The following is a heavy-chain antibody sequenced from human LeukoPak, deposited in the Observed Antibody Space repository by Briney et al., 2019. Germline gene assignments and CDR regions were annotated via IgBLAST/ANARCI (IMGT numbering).Heavy chain of an antibody. J-gene: IGHJ4*02. CDR1: GFTFSNYW. Sequence: GSLRLSCAASGFTFSNYWMHWVRQAPGKGLVWVARINTDGNSPTYADSVKGRFTISRDNAKSTLYLQMNSLRVEDTAMYYCAKAGTQQWLLFVGVYWGQGALVTVSS. CDR3: AKAGTQQWLLFVGVY. CDR2: INTDGNSP. D-gene: IGHD6-19*01. V-gene: IGHV3-74*01.